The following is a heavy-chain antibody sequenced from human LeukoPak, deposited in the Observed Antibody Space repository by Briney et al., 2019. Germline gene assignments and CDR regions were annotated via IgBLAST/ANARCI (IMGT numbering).Heavy chain of an antibody. CDR1: GFTFSSYW. CDR3: ASGYSSDYGGNVY. J-gene: IGHJ4*02. V-gene: IGHV3-74*01. D-gene: IGHD4-23*01. CDR2: INGDGRNI. Sequence: TGGSLRLSCVASGFTFSSYWMHWVRQDPRKGLVWVSRINGDGRNINYADSVRGRFTISRDNAKNTLYLQMNSLSTEDTAVYYCASGYSSDYGGNVYWGRGTLVTVSS.